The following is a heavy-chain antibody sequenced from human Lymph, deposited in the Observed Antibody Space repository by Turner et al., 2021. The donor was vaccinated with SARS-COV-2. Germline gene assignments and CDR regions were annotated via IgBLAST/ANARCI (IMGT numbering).Heavy chain of an antibody. CDR1: GYTSTGYY. D-gene: IGHD3-10*01. J-gene: IGHJ4*02. CDR3: ARSRDLQSMVRGVDPFDY. Sequence: QVQLVQSGAEVKKPGASVKVSCKDSGYTSTGYYMHWVRQAPGQVLECMGWINPNSACTNYAEKCQGRVTMTRDTSTSTAYMELSRLGSDDTALYYCARSRDLQSMVRGVDPFDYWGQGTLVTVSS. V-gene: IGHV1-2*02. CDR2: INPNSACT.